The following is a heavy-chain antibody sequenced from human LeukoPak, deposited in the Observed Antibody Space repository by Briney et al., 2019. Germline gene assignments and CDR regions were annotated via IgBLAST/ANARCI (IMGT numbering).Heavy chain of an antibody. CDR2: IYYSGST. CDR3: ARFTKVDSSSWPDY. CDR1: GGSISSSSYY. V-gene: IGHV4-39*01. Sequence: PSETLSLTCTVSGGSISSSSYYWGWIRQPPGKGLEWIGSIYYSGSTYYNPSLKSRVTISVDTSKNQFSLKLSSVTAADTAVYYCARFTKVDSSSWPDYWGQGTLVTVSS. D-gene: IGHD6-13*01. J-gene: IGHJ4*02.